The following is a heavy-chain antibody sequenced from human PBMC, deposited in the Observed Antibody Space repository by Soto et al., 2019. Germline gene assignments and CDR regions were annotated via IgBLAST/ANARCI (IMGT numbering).Heavy chain of an antibody. CDR3: ARGGSYVGFDS. CDR1: GGSLNSSSYF. V-gene: IGHV4-61*01. D-gene: IGHD1-26*01. J-gene: IGHJ4*02. Sequence: QVHLQESGPGLVKPSETLSLTCTVSGGSLNSSSYFWSWIRQPPGKGLEWIGYIHYFGSTKYNPSLESRVDISVDTAKNQFSLKVPSVTAADTAMYFCARGGSYVGFDSWGQGARVTVSS. CDR2: IHYFGST.